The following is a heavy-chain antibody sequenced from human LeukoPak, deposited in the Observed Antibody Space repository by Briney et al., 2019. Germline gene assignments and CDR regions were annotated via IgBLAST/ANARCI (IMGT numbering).Heavy chain of an antibody. CDR2: IYPGDSDT. CDR1: GYSFTSYW. CDR3: ARSSVPRRGYSYGQIFDY. Sequence: GESLKISCKGSGYSFTSYWIGWVRQMPGKGLEWMAIIYPGDSDTRYSPSFQGQVTISADKSISTAYLQWSSLKASDTTMYYCARSSVPRRGYSYGQIFDYWGQGTLVTVSS. D-gene: IGHD5-18*01. J-gene: IGHJ4*02. V-gene: IGHV5-51*01.